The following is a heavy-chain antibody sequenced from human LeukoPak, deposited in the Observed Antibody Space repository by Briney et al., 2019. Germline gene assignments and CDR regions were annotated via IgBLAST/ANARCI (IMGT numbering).Heavy chain of an antibody. CDR2: IYTSGST. V-gene: IGHV4-61*02. Sequence: SQTLSLTCTVSGGSISSGSYYWSWIRQPAGKGLEWIGRIYTSGSTSYNPSLKSRVTISVDTSKNQFSLKLSSVTAADTAVYYCASSKTTGIFDYWGQGTLVTVSS. CDR1: GGSISSGSYY. D-gene: IGHD4-17*01. J-gene: IGHJ4*02. CDR3: ASSKTTGIFDY.